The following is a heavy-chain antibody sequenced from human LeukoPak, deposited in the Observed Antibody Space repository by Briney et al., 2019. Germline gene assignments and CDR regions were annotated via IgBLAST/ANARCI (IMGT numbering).Heavy chain of an antibody. CDR3: AREGAYFDF. V-gene: IGHV6-1*01. Sequence: SQTLSLTCGISGDSVSSNSVAWTWSRRSPSRGLEWLGRTYYRSKWYNDYAVSVKSRITINPDTSKNQFSLQLDSVTPEDTGVYYCAREGAYFDFWGQGTLVTVSS. CDR1: GDSVSSNSVA. CDR2: TYYRSKWYN. D-gene: IGHD3-16*01. J-gene: IGHJ4*02.